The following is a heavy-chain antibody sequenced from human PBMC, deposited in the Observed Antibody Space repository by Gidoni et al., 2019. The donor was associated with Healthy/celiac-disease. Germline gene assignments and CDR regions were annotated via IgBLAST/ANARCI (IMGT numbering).Heavy chain of an antibody. J-gene: IGHJ4*02. D-gene: IGHD2-21*02. V-gene: IGHV3-11*05. CDR2: ISSSSSYT. CDR1: GFTFSDYY. CDR3: ARDEGTYCGGDCYSFDY. Sequence: QVQLVESGGGLVTPGGSLRLSCAASGFTFSDYYTSWIRQAPGNGLEWVSYISSSSSYTNYADSVKGRFTISRDNAKNSLYLQMNSLRAEDTAVYYCARDEGTYCGGDCYSFDYWGQGTLVTVSS.